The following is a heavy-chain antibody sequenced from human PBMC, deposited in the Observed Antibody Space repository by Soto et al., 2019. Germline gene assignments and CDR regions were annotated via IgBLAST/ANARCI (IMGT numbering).Heavy chain of an antibody. CDR3: ARWYYDFWSGYPNHDAFDI. CDR1: GYTFTSYG. Sequence: QVQLVQSGAEVKKPGASVKVSCKASGYTFTSYGISWVRQAPGQGLEWMGWISAYNGNTNYAQKLQGRVTRTTDTSTSTAYMELRSLRSDDTAVYYCARWYYDFWSGYPNHDAFDIWGQGTMVTVSS. CDR2: ISAYNGNT. V-gene: IGHV1-18*01. D-gene: IGHD3-3*01. J-gene: IGHJ3*02.